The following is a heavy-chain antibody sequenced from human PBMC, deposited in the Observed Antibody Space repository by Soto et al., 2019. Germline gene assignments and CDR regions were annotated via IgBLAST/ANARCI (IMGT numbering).Heavy chain of an antibody. Sequence: SETLSLTCTVSGGSISSGGYYWSWIRQHPGKGLEWIGYIYYSGSTYYNPSLKSRVTISVDTSKNQFSLKLSSVTAADTAVYYCARVSYYDSSGYPVRYYFDYWGQGTLVTVSS. CDR1: GGSISSGGYY. J-gene: IGHJ4*02. CDR2: IYYSGST. V-gene: IGHV4-31*03. D-gene: IGHD3-22*01. CDR3: ARVSYYDSSGYPVRYYFDY.